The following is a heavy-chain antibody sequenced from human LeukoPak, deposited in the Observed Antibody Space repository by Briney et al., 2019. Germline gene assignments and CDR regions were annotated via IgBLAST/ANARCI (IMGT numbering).Heavy chain of an antibody. D-gene: IGHD2-2*01. Sequence: ASVKVSCKASGYTFTSYGISWVRQAPGQGLEWMGWISAYNGNTNYAQKLQGRVTMTTDTSTSTAYMVLRSLRSDDTAVYYCARRGGVPAARNWFDPWGQGTLVTVSS. CDR3: ARRGGVPAARNWFDP. CDR1: GYTFTSYG. J-gene: IGHJ5*02. CDR2: ISAYNGNT. V-gene: IGHV1-18*01.